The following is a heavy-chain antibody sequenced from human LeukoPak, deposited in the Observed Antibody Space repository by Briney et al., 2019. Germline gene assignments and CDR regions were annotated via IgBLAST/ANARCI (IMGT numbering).Heavy chain of an antibody. D-gene: IGHD3-10*01. CDR1: GGTFSSYA. J-gene: IGHJ6*02. CDR3: ARDLGSGLPSRFARYYYYGMDV. V-gene: IGHV1-69*04. Sequence: VASVKVSCKASGGTFSSYAISWVRQAPGQGLEWMGRIIPILGIANYAQKFQGRVTITADKSTSTAYMELSSLRSEDTAVYYCARDLGSGLPSRFARYYYYGMDVWGQGTTVTVSS. CDR2: IIPILGIA.